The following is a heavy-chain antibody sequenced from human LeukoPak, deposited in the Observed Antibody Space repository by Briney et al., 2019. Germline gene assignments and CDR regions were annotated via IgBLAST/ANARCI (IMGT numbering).Heavy chain of an antibody. CDR3: VKDLNAGRYPTDAFDM. CDR2: ISSSDTYI. J-gene: IGHJ3*02. Sequence: GGSLRRYCAASGFTCSSYSMNWVRQAPGKGLEWVSSISSSDTYIYHADSVKGRFTISRDNAKNSLYLQMNSLRAEDTALYYCVKDLNAGRYPTDAFDMWGQGTMVTVSS. D-gene: IGHD3-10*01. V-gene: IGHV3-21*04. CDR1: GFTCSSYS.